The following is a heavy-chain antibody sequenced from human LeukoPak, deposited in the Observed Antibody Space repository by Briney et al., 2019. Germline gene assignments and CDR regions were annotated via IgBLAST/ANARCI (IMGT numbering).Heavy chain of an antibody. J-gene: IGHJ6*02. Sequence: SQTLSLTCAISGDSVSSNSATWSWIRQSPSRGLEWLGRAYYRSNWYSDYALSVKSRITINPDTSKNQFSLQLDSVTPENTAMYYCARGYYGSGRHGMDVWGQGTTVTVSS. V-gene: IGHV6-1*01. D-gene: IGHD3-10*01. CDR3: ARGYYGSGRHGMDV. CDR2: AYYRSNWYS. CDR1: GDSVSSNSAT.